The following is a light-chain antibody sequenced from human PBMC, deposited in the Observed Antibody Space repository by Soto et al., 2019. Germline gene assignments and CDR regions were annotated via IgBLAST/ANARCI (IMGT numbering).Light chain of an antibody. CDR3: ATWDTRLSAVV. CDR2: DNA. Sequence: QSVLTQPPSMSAAPGQTVTISCSGSYSNVGNNFVSWYQQLPGTAPKLLIFDNAQRPSGIPDRFFGSKSGSSATLGITGPQTGDEAVYYCATWDTRLSAVVFGGGTKVTVL. J-gene: IGLJ2*01. CDR1: YSNVGNNF. V-gene: IGLV1-51*01.